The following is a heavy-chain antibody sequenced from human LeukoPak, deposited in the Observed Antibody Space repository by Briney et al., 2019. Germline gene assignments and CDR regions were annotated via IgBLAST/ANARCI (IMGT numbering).Heavy chain of an antibody. J-gene: IGHJ4*02. CDR2: ISVSGGTT. CDR1: GFTFSNYV. V-gene: IGHV3-23*01. CDR3: AILKSGY. Sequence: PGGSLRLSCAASGFTFSNYVMTWVRQAPGKGLDWVSGISVSGGTTYYADSVKGRFTISRDNSKDTLYLQMNSLRVDDTAIYYCAILKSGYWGQGTLVTVYS. D-gene: IGHD7-27*01.